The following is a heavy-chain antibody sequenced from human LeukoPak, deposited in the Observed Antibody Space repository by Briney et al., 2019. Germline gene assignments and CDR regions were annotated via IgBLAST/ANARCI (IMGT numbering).Heavy chain of an antibody. V-gene: IGHV2-70*11. J-gene: IGHJ3*02. Sequence: SGPALVKPTQTLTLTCTFSGFSLSTSGMCVSWIRQPPGKALEWLARIDWDDDKYYSTSLKTRLTISKDTSKNQVVLTMTNMDPVDTATYYCARIAGLRCPGAAFDIWGQGTMVTVSS. D-gene: IGHD4-17*01. CDR2: IDWDDDK. CDR1: GFSLSTSGMC. CDR3: ARIAGLRCPGAAFDI.